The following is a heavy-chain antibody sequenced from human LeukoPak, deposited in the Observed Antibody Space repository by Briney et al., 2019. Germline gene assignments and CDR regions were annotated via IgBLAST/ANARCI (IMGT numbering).Heavy chain of an antibody. CDR3: ARDPSGLLWFREFQNWFDP. D-gene: IGHD3-10*01. CDR2: IIPIFGTA. CDR1: GGTFSSYA. V-gene: IGHV1-69*05. Sequence: SVKVSCKASGGTFSSYAISWVRQAPGQGLEWMGRIIPIFGTANYAQKFQGRVTITTDESTSTAYMELSSLRSEDTAVYYCARDPSGLLWFREFQNWFDPWGQGTLVTVSS. J-gene: IGHJ5*02.